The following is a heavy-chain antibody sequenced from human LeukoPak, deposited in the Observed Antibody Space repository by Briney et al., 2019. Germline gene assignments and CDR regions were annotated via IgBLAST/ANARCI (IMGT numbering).Heavy chain of an antibody. CDR1: GFTFSSYE. Sequence: PGGSLRLSCAASGFTFSSYEMNWVRQAPGKGLEWVGRIKSKTDGGTTDYAAPVKGRFTISRDDSKNTLYLQMNSLKTEDTAVYYCTQEEYQLAPGWDYWGQGTLVTVSS. CDR3: TQEEYQLAPGWDY. D-gene: IGHD2-2*01. CDR2: IKSKTDGGTT. J-gene: IGHJ4*02. V-gene: IGHV3-15*01.